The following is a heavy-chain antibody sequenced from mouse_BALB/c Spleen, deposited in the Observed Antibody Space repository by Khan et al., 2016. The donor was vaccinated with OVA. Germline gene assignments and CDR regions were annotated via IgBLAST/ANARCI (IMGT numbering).Heavy chain of an antibody. D-gene: IGHD2-10*01. CDR2: MWGDGTT. V-gene: IGHV2-6-1*01. CDR1: GFSLTDYG. J-gene: IGHJ4*01. CDR3: DRQPYYHYNVMDY. Sequence: VELVESGPGLVAPSQSLSITCTISGFSLTDYGVHWVRQPPGKGLEWLVLMWGDGTTSYNSALKSRLTISKDNSKSQVFLKMNSLQTDDTAMYFCDRQPYYHYNVMDYWGQGTSVTVSS.